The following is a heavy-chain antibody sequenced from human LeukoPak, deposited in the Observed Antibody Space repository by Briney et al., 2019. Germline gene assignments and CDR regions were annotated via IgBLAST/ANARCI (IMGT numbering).Heavy chain of an antibody. V-gene: IGHV3-21*01. CDR1: GFTFSSYS. CDR3: AREPYYDSSGYYYSPEDYYMDV. Sequence: GGSLRLSCAASGFTFSSYSMNWVRQAPGKGLEWVSSISSSSSYIYYADSVKGRFTISRDNAKNSLYLQMNSLRAEDTAVYYCAREPYYDSSGYYYSPEDYYMDVWGKGTTVTVSS. D-gene: IGHD3-22*01. J-gene: IGHJ6*03. CDR2: ISSSSSYI.